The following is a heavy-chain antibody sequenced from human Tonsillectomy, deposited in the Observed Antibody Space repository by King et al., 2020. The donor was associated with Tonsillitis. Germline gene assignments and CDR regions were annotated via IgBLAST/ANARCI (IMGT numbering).Heavy chain of an antibody. CDR3: ARDRLAYCGGDCYSGAFDI. Sequence: EVQLVESGGGLVKPGGSLRLSCAASGFSLSTHSMNWVRQAPGKGLEWVSSISISSSYIYYADSVKGRFTISRDNAKNSLYLQMNSLRAEDTAVYYCARDRLAYCGGDCYSGAFDIWGQGTMVTVSS. V-gene: IGHV3-21*01. J-gene: IGHJ3*02. CDR2: ISISSSYI. D-gene: IGHD2-21*02. CDR1: GFSLSTHS.